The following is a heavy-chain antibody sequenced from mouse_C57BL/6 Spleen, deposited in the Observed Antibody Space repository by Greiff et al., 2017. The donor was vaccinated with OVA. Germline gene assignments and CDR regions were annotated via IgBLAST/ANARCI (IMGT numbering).Heavy chain of an antibody. Sequence: EVQRVESGGGLVQSGRSLRLSCATSGFTFSDFYMEWVRQAPGKGLEWIAASRNKANDYTTEYSASVKGRFIISRDTSHSILYLQMNALRAEDTAIYYWAREGLLGAMGYWGKGTSVTVST. J-gene: IGHJ4*01. CDR3: AREGLLGAMGY. V-gene: IGHV7-1*01. CDR2: SRNKANDYTT. D-gene: IGHD3-1*01. CDR1: GFTFSDFY.